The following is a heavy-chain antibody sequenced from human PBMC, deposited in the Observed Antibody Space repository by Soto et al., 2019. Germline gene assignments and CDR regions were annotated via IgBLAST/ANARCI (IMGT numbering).Heavy chain of an antibody. CDR3: ARVPDR. D-gene: IGHD2-2*01. J-gene: IGHJ5*02. CDR2: IYHSGST. V-gene: IGHV4-30-2*01. CDR1: GCSISSSGYS. Sequence: SDTLSLTYAVSGCSISSSGYSWSWIRQPPGKGLEWIGYIYHSGSTYYNPSLKSRVTISVDRSKNQFSLKLSSVTAADTAVYYCARVPDRWGQGTLVTVS.